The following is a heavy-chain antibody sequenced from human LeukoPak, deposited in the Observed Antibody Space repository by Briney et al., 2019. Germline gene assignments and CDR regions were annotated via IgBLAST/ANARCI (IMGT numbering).Heavy chain of an antibody. D-gene: IGHD3-22*01. CDR3: ARASSYYDSSGFDY. J-gene: IGHJ4*02. Sequence: PSETLSLTCTVSGGSISSGSYYWSWIRQPPGKGLEWIGRIYTSGSTNYNPSLKSRVTISVDTSKNQFSLKLSSVTAADTAVYYCARASSYYDSSGFDYWGQGTLVTVSS. V-gene: IGHV4-61*02. CDR2: IYTSGST. CDR1: GGSISSGSYY.